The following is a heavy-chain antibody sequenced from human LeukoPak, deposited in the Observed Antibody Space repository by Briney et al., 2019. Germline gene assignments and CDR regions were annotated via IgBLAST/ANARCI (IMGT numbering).Heavy chain of an antibody. Sequence: AGGSLRLSCAASGFTFSIYWMSWVRRAPGKGLEWVANIKQDGSERYYVDSVKGRFTLSRDNAKNSLYLQMNSLRAEDTAVYYCARDRWSYDPQGGFDCWGQGALVTVSS. CDR2: IKQDGSER. D-gene: IGHD3-22*01. V-gene: IGHV3-7*03. J-gene: IGHJ4*02. CDR1: GFTFSIYW. CDR3: ARDRWSYDPQGGFDC.